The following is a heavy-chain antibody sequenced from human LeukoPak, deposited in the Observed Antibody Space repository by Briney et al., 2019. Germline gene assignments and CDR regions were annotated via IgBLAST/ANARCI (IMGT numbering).Heavy chain of an antibody. V-gene: IGHV4-59*01. D-gene: IGHD6-13*01. CDR1: GGSLSSYY. CDR2: IYYSGST. Sequence: SETLSLTCTVSGGSLSSYYWSWIRQPPGKGLEWIGYIYYSGSTNYNPSLTSRVTISVDTSKNQFSLKLSSVTAADTAVYYCARTGYSSSWYDYWGQGTLVTVSS. CDR3: ARTGYSSSWYDY. J-gene: IGHJ4*02.